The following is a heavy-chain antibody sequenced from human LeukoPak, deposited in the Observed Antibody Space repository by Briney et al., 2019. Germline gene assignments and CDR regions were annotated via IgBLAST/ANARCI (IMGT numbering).Heavy chain of an antibody. D-gene: IGHD2-2*02. Sequence: ASVKVSCKASGYTFTSYGIRWVRQAPGQGLEWMGWINAYNGNTNYAQKLQGRVTMTTDTSTSTAYMELRSLRSDDTAVYYCARDALQYQLLYPNWFDPWGQGTLITVSS. J-gene: IGHJ5*02. CDR2: INAYNGNT. CDR1: GYTFTSYG. V-gene: IGHV1-18*01. CDR3: ARDALQYQLLYPNWFDP.